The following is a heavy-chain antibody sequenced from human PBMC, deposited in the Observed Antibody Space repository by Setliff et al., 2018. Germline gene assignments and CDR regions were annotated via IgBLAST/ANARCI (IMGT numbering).Heavy chain of an antibody. Sequence: ASVKVSCKVSGYTLTELSRHWVRQAPGQGLEWMGWIGAYNGNTYNAHKFQGRVTMTSDTSTSTAYMELRSLRSDDTAVYYCARVTIAVAGYFDFWGQGTLVTVSS. CDR2: IGAYNGNT. CDR1: GYTLTELS. J-gene: IGHJ4*02. V-gene: IGHV1-18*01. CDR3: ARVTIAVAGYFDF. D-gene: IGHD6-19*01.